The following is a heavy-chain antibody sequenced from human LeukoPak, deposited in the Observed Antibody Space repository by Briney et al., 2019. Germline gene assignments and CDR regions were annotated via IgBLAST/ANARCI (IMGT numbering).Heavy chain of an antibody. Sequence: SETLSLTCTVSGGSISSTSYHWGWVRQPPGKGLEWIGSIYYSGNTYYNPSLKSRLTISVDMPKNQFSLRLSSVTAADTAVYYCARLINGSPGDYWGQGTLVTVSS. CDR2: IYYSGNT. CDR1: GGSISSTSYH. D-gene: IGHD2-8*01. J-gene: IGHJ4*02. CDR3: ARLINGSPGDY. V-gene: IGHV4-39*01.